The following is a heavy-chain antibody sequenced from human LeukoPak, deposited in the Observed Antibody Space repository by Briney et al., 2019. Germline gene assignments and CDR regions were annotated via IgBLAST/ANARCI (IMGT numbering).Heavy chain of an antibody. V-gene: IGHV3-30*04. CDR2: VSYDGSNK. J-gene: IGHJ4*02. D-gene: IGHD6-13*01. Sequence: PGRSLRLSCAASGFTFSSYAMHWVRQAPGKGLEWVAVVSYDGSNKYYADSVKGRFTISRDNSKNTLYLQMNSLRAEDTAVYYCARGLRYSSTDYWGQGTLVTVSS. CDR3: ARGLRYSSTDY. CDR1: GFTFSSYA.